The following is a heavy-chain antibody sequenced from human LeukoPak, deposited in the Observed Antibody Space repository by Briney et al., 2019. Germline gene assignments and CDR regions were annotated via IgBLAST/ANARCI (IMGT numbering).Heavy chain of an antibody. D-gene: IGHD3-9*01. CDR2: INSDGSST. Sequence: GGSLRLSCAASGFTFSSYWMHWVRQAPGKGLVWVSRINSDGSSTSYADSVKGRFTISRDNAKNTLYLQMNSLRAEDTAVYYCARGGRNYDILTGYLSPPLPDYWGQGTLVTVSS. V-gene: IGHV3-74*01. CDR1: GFTFSSYW. CDR3: ARGGRNYDILTGYLSPPLPDY. J-gene: IGHJ4*02.